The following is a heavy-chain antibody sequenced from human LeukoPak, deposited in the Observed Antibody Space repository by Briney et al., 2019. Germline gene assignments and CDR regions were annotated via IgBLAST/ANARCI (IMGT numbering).Heavy chain of an antibody. D-gene: IGHD6-19*01. J-gene: IGHJ5*02. Sequence: SETLSLTCTVSGGSISSSSYYWGWIRQPPGKGLEWIGSIYYSRSTYYNQSPKSRVTMSLDTSKNQFSLRLRSVTAADTAVYYCARGQARLAWFDPWGQGTLVTVSS. CDR3: ARGQARLAWFDP. CDR2: IYYSRST. CDR1: GGSISSSSYY. V-gene: IGHV4-39*07.